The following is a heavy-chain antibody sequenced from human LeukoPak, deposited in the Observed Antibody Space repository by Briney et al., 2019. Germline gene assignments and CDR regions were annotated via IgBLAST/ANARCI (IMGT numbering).Heavy chain of an antibody. CDR2: TAYDGSNE. V-gene: IGHV3-30*03. CDR1: GLTFSSHW. CDR3: ARDMRGDYGDYSSSDYYYGMDV. J-gene: IGHJ6*02. Sequence: GGSLRLSCAASGLTFSSHWMHWVRQAPGKGLEWVAVTAYDGSNEYYADSVKGRFTISRGNSKNTLNLQMNSLRAEDTAVYYCARDMRGDYGDYSSSDYYYGMDVWGQGTTVTVSS. D-gene: IGHD4-17*01.